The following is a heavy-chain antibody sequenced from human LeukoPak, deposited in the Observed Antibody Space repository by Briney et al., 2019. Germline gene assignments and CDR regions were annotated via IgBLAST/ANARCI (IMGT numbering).Heavy chain of an antibody. CDR1: GFTFSSYW. V-gene: IGHV3-7*01. J-gene: IGHJ5*02. Sequence: GGSLRLSCAASGFTFSSYWMSWVRQAPGKGLEWVANIKQDGSEKYYVDSVKGRFTISRDNAKNSLYLQMNSLRAEDTAVYYCARLQYQLLRSWFDPWGQGTLVTVSS. D-gene: IGHD2-2*01. CDR3: ARLQYQLLRSWFDP. CDR2: IKQDGSEK.